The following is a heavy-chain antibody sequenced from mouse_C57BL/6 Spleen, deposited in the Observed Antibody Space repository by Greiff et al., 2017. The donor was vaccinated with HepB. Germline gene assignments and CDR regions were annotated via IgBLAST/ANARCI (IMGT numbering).Heavy chain of an antibody. CDR2: ISDGGSYT. Sequence: DVKLVESGGGLVKPGGSLKLSCAASGFTFSSYAMSWVRQTPEKRLEWVATISDGGSYTYYPDNVKGRFTISRDNAKNNLYLQMSHLKSEDTAMYYCAREGAYGSSPFDYWGQGTTLTVSS. V-gene: IGHV5-4*01. CDR1: GFTFSSYA. CDR3: AREGAYGSSPFDY. J-gene: IGHJ2*01. D-gene: IGHD1-1*01.